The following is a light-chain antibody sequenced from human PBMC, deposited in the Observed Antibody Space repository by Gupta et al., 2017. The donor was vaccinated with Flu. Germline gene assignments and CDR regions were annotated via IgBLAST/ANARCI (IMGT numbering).Light chain of an antibody. CDR2: KDK. CDR1: GLPKQY. V-gene: IGLV3-25*02. J-gene: IGLJ1*01. CDR3: QTTDTRGTFYV. Sequence: SYELTQSPSVSVSPGQTARITCSGDGLPKQYAYWYQQKPGQAPVLIIYKDKERPSAIPERFSGSSSGTTATLTISGVQAEDEADYFCQTTDTRGTFYVFGTATKVTVL.